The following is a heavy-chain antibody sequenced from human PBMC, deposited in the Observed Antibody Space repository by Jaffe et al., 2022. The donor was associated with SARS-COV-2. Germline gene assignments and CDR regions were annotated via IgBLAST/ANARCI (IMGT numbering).Heavy chain of an antibody. CDR3: ARGPLLYCSSTSCYNNAFDI. Sequence: QVQLQESGPGLVKPSQTLSLTCTVSGGSISSGSYYWSWIRQPAGKGLEWIGRIYTSGSTNYNPSLKSRVTISVDTSKNQFSLKLSSVTAADTAVYYCARGPLLYCSSTSCYNNAFDIWGQGTMVTVSS. V-gene: IGHV4-61*02. D-gene: IGHD2-2*02. CDR1: GGSISSGSYY. CDR2: IYTSGST. J-gene: IGHJ3*02.